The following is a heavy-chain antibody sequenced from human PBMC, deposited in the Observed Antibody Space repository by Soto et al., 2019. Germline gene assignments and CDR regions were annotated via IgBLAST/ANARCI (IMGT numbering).Heavy chain of an antibody. D-gene: IGHD6-13*01. Sequence: EEQLLESGGGLVQPGGSLRLSCVASGFTFSDNAMSWVRQAPGKGLEWVSRISAGGISTYYAGSVEGRFTISRDNSEKTLHLQRNSRRAEDTAVYFCARVGSSTVLYCYGMDVWGQGTTVTVAS. CDR1: GFTFSDNA. CDR3: ARVGSSTVLYCYGMDV. CDR2: ISAGGIST. J-gene: IGHJ6*02. V-gene: IGHV3-23*01.